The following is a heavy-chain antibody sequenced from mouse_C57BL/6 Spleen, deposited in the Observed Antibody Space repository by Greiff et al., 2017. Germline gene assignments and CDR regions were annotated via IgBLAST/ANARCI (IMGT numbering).Heavy chain of an antibody. D-gene: IGHD1-1*01. V-gene: IGHV2-2*01. CDR2: IWSGGTT. Sequence: VQRVESGPGLVQPAQSLSITCTVSGFSLTSYGVHWVRQSPGKGLEWLGVIWSGGTTDYNAAFISRLSISKDNSKSQVFFKMNSLQADDTAIYYCSRYGSGYGDWYFDVWGKGTTVTVSS. CDR3: SRYGSGYGDWYFDV. J-gene: IGHJ1*03. CDR1: GFSLTSYG.